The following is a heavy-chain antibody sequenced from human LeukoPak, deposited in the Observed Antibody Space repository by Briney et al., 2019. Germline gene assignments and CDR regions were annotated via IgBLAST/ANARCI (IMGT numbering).Heavy chain of an antibody. D-gene: IGHD2-2*01. J-gene: IGHJ3*02. CDR2: ISYDGSNK. V-gene: IGHV3-30*18. CDR3: AKYGDIVVVPAAPYAFDI. Sequence: GGSLRLSCAASGFTFSDYGMHWVRQAPGKGLEWVAVISYDGSNKYYADSVKGRFTISRDNSKNTLYLQMNSLRAEDTAVYYCAKYGDIVVVPAAPYAFDIWGQGTMVTVSS. CDR1: GFTFSDYG.